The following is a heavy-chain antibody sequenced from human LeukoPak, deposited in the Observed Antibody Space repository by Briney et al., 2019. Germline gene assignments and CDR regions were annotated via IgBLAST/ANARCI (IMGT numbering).Heavy chain of an antibody. Sequence: SETLSLTCAVYGGSFSGYFWGWIRQSPGKGPEYIGEINHIGNTGYNPSLKSRVSISVDTSKNQFSMNLYSVTAADTAVYYCARKTVTTGVDYWGQGTLVTVSA. CDR2: INHIGNT. V-gene: IGHV4-34*01. CDR3: ARKTVTTGVDY. CDR1: GGSFSGYF. J-gene: IGHJ4*02. D-gene: IGHD4-17*01.